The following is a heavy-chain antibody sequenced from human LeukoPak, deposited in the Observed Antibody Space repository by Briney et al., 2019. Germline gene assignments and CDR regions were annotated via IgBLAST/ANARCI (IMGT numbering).Heavy chain of an antibody. D-gene: IGHD2-15*01. CDR1: GGSITSYY. CDR3: ATSGGILNWFDP. J-gene: IGHJ5*02. Sequence: PSETLSLTCTVSGGSITSYYWNWIRQSAGKGLEWIGHIHTSGSTNYNPSLKSRVTMSADTSKNQFSLKLSSVTAADTAVYYCATSGGILNWFDPWGQGTLVTVSS. CDR2: IHTSGST. V-gene: IGHV4-4*07.